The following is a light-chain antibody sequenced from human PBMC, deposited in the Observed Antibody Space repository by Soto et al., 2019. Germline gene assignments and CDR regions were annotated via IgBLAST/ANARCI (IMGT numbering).Light chain of an antibody. Sequence: DIQMTQSPSSVPASVGDRVTITCRASQDISNWLAWYQQKPGKAPKLLIAAASSLRTGVPSRFSGSGSGTDFTLTISSLQPEDFATYYCQQANSFPYTFGQGTKLEI. CDR2: AAS. CDR3: QQANSFPYT. CDR1: QDISNW. V-gene: IGKV1-12*01. J-gene: IGKJ2*01.